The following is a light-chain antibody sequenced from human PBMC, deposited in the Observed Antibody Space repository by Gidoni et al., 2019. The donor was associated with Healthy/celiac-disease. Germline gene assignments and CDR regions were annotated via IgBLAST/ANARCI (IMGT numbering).Light chain of an antibody. V-gene: IGKV3-20*01. CDR1: QSVSSSY. Sequence: VLTHSPGTLSLSPGERATLSCRASQSVSSSYLAWYQQKPGQAPRLLIYGASSRATGIPDRFSGSGSGTDFTLTISRLEPEDFAVYYCQQYGSSPYTFGQGTKLEIK. J-gene: IGKJ2*01. CDR2: GAS. CDR3: QQYGSSPYT.